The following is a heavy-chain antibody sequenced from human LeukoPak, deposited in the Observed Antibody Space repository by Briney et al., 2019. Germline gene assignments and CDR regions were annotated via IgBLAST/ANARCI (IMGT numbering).Heavy chain of an antibody. D-gene: IGHD6-19*01. CDR2: INYSGST. Sequence: PSETLSLTCTVSGGTISSYYRSWIRQPPGKGLEWIGYINYSGSTNYNPSLKSRVTISVDTSKNQFSLKLSSVTAADTAVYYCARDSSGWATVFDYWGQGTLVTVSS. V-gene: IGHV4-59*01. CDR3: ARDSSGWATVFDY. CDR1: GGTISSYY. J-gene: IGHJ4*02.